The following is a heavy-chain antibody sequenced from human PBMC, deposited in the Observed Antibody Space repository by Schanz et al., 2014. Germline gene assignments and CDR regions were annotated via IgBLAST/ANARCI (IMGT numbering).Heavy chain of an antibody. V-gene: IGHV3-23*01. D-gene: IGHD3-10*01. Sequence: EVQLLESGGGLVQPGGSLKLSCAASGLNFSDYAMCWVRQAPGKGLEWVSAISGSGGSTYYADSVKGRFTISRDNSKNTLYLQMNSLRAEDTAVYYCAKGRFGELSAFDIWGQGTMVTVSS. CDR2: ISGSGGST. J-gene: IGHJ3*02. CDR1: GLNFSDYA. CDR3: AKGRFGELSAFDI.